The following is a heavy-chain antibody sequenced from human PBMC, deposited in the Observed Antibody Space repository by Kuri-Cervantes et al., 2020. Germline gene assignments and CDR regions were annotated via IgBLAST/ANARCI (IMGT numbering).Heavy chain of an antibody. Sequence: SVKVSCKASGDTFSSYTISWVRQAPGQGLEWMGRIIPIFGIANYAQKFQGRVTITADKSTSTAYMELSSLRSEDTAVYYCARDGRGKGSADYGDYDYGHYYYGMEVWGQGTTVTVSS. CDR3: ARDGRGKGSADYGDYDYGHYYYGMEV. J-gene: IGHJ6*02. CDR2: IIPIFGIA. D-gene: IGHD4-17*01. CDR1: GDTFSSYT. V-gene: IGHV1-69*04.